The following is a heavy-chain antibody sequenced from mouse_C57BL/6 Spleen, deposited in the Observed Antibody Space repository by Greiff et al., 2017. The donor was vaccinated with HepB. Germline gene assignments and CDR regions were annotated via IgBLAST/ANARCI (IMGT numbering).Heavy chain of an antibody. CDR3: TRDYYGSSRFDY. CDR2: IDPEDGDT. J-gene: IGHJ2*01. V-gene: IGHV14-1*01. D-gene: IGHD1-1*01. Sequence: EVQLQQSGAELVRPGASVKLSCTASGFNIKDYYMHWVKQRPEQGLEWIGRIDPEDGDTEYAPKFQGKATMTADTSSNTAYLQLSSLTSEDTAVYYCTRDYYGSSRFDYWGQGTTLTVSS. CDR1: GFNIKDYY.